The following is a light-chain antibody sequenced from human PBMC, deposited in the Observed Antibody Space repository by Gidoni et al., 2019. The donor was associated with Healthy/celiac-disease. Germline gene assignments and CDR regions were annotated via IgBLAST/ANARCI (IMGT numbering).Light chain of an antibody. CDR1: QSISSY. CDR2: AAS. Sequence: DIQMTQSPSSLSASVGDRVTITCRARQSISSYLNWYQQKPGKAPKLLIYAASSLQSGVPSRCSGSGSGTDFTLTISSLQPADFATYYCQQSYSTPPLTFXGXTKVEIK. V-gene: IGKV1-39*01. J-gene: IGKJ4*01. CDR3: QQSYSTPPLT.